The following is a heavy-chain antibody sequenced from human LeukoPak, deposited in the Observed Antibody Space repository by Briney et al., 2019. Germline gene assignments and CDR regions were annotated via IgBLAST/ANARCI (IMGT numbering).Heavy chain of an antibody. D-gene: IGHD1-26*01. J-gene: IGHJ4*02. V-gene: IGHV4-39*01. CDR1: GGSISSTSYY. CDR2: IYDSGRT. CDR3: ARQAPWVGAPLYFDY. Sequence: PSETLSPTCTVSGGSISSTSYYWGWIRQPPWQGLEWFGSIYDSGRTFYNPSLKSRVTISVDTSKNQFSLKLSSVTAADTAVYYCARQAPWVGAPLYFDYWGQGTLVTVSS.